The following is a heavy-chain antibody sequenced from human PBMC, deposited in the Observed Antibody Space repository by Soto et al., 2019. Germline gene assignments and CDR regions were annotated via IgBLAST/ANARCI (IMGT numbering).Heavy chain of an antibody. V-gene: IGHV2-5*02. CDR1: GFSLSTSGVG. Sequence: SGPTLVNPTQTLTLTCTFSGFSLSTSGVGVGWIRQPPGKALEWLALIYWDDDKRYSPSLKSRLTITKDTSKNQVVLTMTKMYPVDTATSYSACNKAGYDKYYYGMDVWGQVPTVTVSS. CDR2: IYWDDDK. D-gene: IGHD3-22*01. CDR3: ACNKAGYDKYYYGMDV. J-gene: IGHJ6*02.